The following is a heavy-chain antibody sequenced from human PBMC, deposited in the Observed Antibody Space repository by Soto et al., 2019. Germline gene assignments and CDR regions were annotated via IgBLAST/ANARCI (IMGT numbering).Heavy chain of an antibody. CDR3: ARQDYYDSSGYWLGALDY. V-gene: IGHV5-10-1*01. CDR1: GHSFTSYW. J-gene: IGHJ4*02. D-gene: IGHD3-22*01. Sequence: GESLKISCKGSGHSFTSYWISWVRQMPGKGLEWMGRIDPSDSYTNYSPSFQGHVTISADKSISTAYLQWSSLKASDTAMYYCARQDYYDSSGYWLGALDYWGQGTLVTVSS. CDR2: IDPSDSYT.